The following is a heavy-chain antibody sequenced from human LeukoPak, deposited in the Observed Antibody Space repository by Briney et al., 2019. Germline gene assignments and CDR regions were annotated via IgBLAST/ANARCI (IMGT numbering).Heavy chain of an antibody. D-gene: IGHD2-15*01. Sequence: PGGSLRLSCAASGFTFSTYNMNWGRQAPGKGLEWVSSISGSSSYIYYADSVKGRFSISRDNAKNSLYLQMNSLRAEDTAVYYCAKANVKYCSGGSCFDAFDIWGKGTMVTVSS. CDR2: ISGSSSYI. CDR1: GFTFSTYN. V-gene: IGHV3-21*04. CDR3: AKANVKYCSGGSCFDAFDI. J-gene: IGHJ3*02.